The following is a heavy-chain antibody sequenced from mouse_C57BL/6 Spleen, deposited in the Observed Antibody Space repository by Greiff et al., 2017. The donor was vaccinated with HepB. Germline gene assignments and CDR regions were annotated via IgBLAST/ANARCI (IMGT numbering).Heavy chain of an antibody. V-gene: IGHV1-53*01. D-gene: IGHD2-4*01. J-gene: IGHJ2*01. CDR1: GYTFTSYW. CDR3: ARLIYCDYDQGLDY. Sequence: QVQLQQPGTELVKPGASVKLSCKASGYTFTSYWMHWVKQRPGQGLEWIGNINPSNGCTNYNEKFKSKATLTVDKASSTANMQLSSLTSEDSAVYYCARLIYCDYDQGLDYWGQGTTLTVSS. CDR2: INPSNGCT.